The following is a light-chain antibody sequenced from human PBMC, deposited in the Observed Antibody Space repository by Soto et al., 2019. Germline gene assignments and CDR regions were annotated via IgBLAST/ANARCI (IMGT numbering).Light chain of an antibody. CDR2: GAA. CDR1: QSISSN. V-gene: IGKV3-15*01. J-gene: IGKJ4*01. Sequence: EIVMTQSPAILSLSPGERATLSCRANQSISSNLAWYQQKPGQAPRLLIYGAATRATGIPARFSGSGSGTDFTLTINSLKSEDFAVYYCQMYNNWLGTFGGGTKVDIK. CDR3: QMYNNWLGT.